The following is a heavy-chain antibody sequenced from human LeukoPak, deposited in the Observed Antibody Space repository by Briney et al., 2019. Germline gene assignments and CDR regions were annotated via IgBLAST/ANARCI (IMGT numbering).Heavy chain of an antibody. CDR3: ARLYGSGSYPNWFDP. CDR2: ISAYNGNT. Sequence: ASVKVSCMASGYTFTSYGISWVRQAPRQGLEWMGWISAYNGNTNYAQKLQGRVTMTTDTSTSTAYMELRSLRSDDTAVYYCARLYGSGSYPNWFDPWGQGTLVTVSS. V-gene: IGHV1-18*01. D-gene: IGHD3-10*01. CDR1: GYTFTSYG. J-gene: IGHJ5*02.